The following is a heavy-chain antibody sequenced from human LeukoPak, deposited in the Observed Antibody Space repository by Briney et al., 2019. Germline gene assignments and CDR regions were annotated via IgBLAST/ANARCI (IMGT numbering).Heavy chain of an antibody. CDR3: ARDGGHYGDLDY. D-gene: IGHD4-17*01. J-gene: IGHJ4*02. V-gene: IGHV3-7*01. CDR1: GFSFTTYW. CDR2: IKQDGSEK. Sequence: GGSLRLSCAAPGFSFTTYWMTPVRQAPGKGLEWVATIKQDGSEKYYVDSVKGRFTIARDNTKNSLNLQMNSLRAEDTAVYFCARDGGHYGDLDYWGQGTLVTVSS.